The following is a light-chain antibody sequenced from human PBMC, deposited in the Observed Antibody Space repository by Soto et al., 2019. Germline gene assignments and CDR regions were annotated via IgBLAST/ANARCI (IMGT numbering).Light chain of an antibody. J-gene: IGKJ1*01. CDR3: QQYNSYWT. CDR2: DAS. Sequence: DIQMTQCPSTLYACVGDRVTISCRASQSINSWLAWSQQKPGKAPNLLIYDASSLQSGVPSRLSASGSGTQFTLPIRSLQPEDFATYYCQQYNSYWTFGQGTQVDIK. V-gene: IGKV1-5*01. CDR1: QSINSW.